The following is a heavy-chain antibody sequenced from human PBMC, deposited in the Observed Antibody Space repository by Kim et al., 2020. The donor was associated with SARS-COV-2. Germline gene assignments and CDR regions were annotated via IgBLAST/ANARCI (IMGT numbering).Heavy chain of an antibody. CDR3: ARVAHSGSYFFYFDY. D-gene: IGHD1-26*01. V-gene: IGHV3-48*03. J-gene: IGHJ4*02. Sequence: ADSVKGRFTISRDNAKNSLYLQMNSLRAEDTAVYYCARVAHSGSYFFYFDYWGQGTLVTVSS.